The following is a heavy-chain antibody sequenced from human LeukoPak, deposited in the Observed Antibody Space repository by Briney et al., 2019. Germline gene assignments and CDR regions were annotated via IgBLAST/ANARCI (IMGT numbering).Heavy chain of an antibody. CDR2: IYSGGSI. CDR3: ARELGYCSGGSCYAYFDY. V-gene: IGHV3-66*01. Sequence: PGGSLRLSCAASGFTVSNNYMSWVRQAPGKGLEWVSVIYSGGSIYYADSVRGRFTISRDNSKNTLYLQMNSLKAKDTAVYYCARELGYCSGGSCYAYFDYWGQGTLVTVSS. CDR1: GFTVSNNY. D-gene: IGHD2-15*01. J-gene: IGHJ4*02.